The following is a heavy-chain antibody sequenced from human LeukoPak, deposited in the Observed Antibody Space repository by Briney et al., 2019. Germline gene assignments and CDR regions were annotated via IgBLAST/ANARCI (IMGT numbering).Heavy chain of an antibody. CDR2: VSSSSSYI. V-gene: IGHV3-21*01. J-gene: IGHJ4*02. CDR1: GFTFSSYS. CDR3: ARVAMERRLDY. Sequence: GGSLTLSCAASGFTFSSYSMNWVRQAPGKGLEWVSSVSSSSSYIYYADSVKGRFTISRDNAKNSLYLQMNSLRAEDTAVYYCARVAMERRLDYWGQGTLVTVSS. D-gene: IGHD1-1*01.